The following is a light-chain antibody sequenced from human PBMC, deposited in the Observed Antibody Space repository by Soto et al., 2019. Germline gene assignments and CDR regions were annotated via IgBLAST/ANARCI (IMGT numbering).Light chain of an antibody. J-gene: IGKJ1*01. CDR2: GAS. V-gene: IGKV3-20*01. CDR3: QQYGSSPPSWT. CDR1: QSVSSSY. Sequence: ETVLTQSPGTLSLSPGERATLSCRASQSVSSSYLAWYQQKPGQAPRLLIYGASSRATGIPDRFSGSGSGTDFTLTISMLEPEDFLVYYCQQYGSSPPSWTFGLGTKVEIK.